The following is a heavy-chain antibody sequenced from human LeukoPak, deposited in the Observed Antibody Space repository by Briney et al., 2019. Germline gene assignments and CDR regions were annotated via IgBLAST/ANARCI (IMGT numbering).Heavy chain of an antibody. J-gene: IGHJ5*02. CDR1: GYTFTSYD. CDR2: TNPNSGNT. D-gene: IGHD6-13*01. CDR3: ARAPLIAAAGLRFDP. V-gene: IGHV1-8*01. Sequence: ASVKVSCKASGYTFTSYDINWVRQATGQGLEWMGWTNPNSGNTGYAQKFQDRVTMTRNTSISTAYMELSSLRSEDTAVYYCARAPLIAAAGLRFDPWGQGTLVTVSS.